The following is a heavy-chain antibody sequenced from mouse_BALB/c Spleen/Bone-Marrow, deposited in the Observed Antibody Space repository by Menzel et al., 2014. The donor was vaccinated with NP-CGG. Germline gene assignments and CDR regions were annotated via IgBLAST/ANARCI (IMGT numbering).Heavy chain of an antibody. CDR1: GYTFTDYY. Sequence: EVKLMESGPELVKPGASVKMSCKASGYTFTDYYMEWVKQSHGRSLEWIGDINPNNGDTFYNQKFKGKATLTVDKSSSTAYMQLNSLTSEDSAVYYCARDYGSSYVAYWGQGTLVTVSA. D-gene: IGHD1-1*01. CDR3: ARDYGSSYVAY. CDR2: INPNNGDT. J-gene: IGHJ3*01. V-gene: IGHV1-18*01.